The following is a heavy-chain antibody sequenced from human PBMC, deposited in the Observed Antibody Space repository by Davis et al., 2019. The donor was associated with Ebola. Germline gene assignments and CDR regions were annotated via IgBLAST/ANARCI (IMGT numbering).Heavy chain of an antibody. CDR2: ISGYNGKI. V-gene: IGHV1-18*01. D-gene: IGHD2-2*01. CDR1: GYTFTSYG. CDR3: ARLHGLVPAANDYYYGMDV. J-gene: IGHJ6*02. Sequence: AASVKVSCKASGYTFTSYGISWVRQAPGQGLEWMGWISGYNGKINYAQKLQGRVTMTTDTSTSTAYMELRSLRSDDTAVYYCARLHGLVPAANDYYYGMDVWGQGTTVTASS.